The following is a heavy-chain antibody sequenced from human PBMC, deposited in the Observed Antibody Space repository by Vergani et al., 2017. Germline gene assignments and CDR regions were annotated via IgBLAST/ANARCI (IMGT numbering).Heavy chain of an antibody. CDR2: LTGGGGST. CDR1: GFTFSTYA. Sequence: EVQLLESGGSLKQPGGSVRLSCAASGFTFSTYAMHWVRQAPGKGLEWVSALTGGGGSTYYADSLKGRFIISRDNSRDTLYLQMNSLRPEDTATYYCVKDAGSYENFFDSWGQGTLVTVSS. V-gene: IGHV3-23*01. J-gene: IGHJ4*02. D-gene: IGHD1-26*01. CDR3: VKDAGSYENFFDS.